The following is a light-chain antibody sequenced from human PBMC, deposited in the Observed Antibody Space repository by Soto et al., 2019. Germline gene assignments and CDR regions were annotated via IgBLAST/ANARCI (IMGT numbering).Light chain of an antibody. Sequence: DVVMTQSPLSLPVTLGQPASISCRSSQSLLSSDGYTYLNWFQLRPGQSPRRLIYKVSNRDSGVPDRFSGSGSGTDFTLKISRVEAEDVGIYYCMQGTHWPPWTFGQGTKVEIK. J-gene: IGKJ1*01. CDR3: MQGTHWPPWT. V-gene: IGKV2-30*01. CDR1: QSLLSSDGYTY. CDR2: KVS.